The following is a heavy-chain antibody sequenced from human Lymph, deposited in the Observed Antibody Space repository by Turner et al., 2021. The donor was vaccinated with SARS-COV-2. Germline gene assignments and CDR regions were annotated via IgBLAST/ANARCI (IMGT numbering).Heavy chain of an antibody. CDR1: GSTFSSYW. CDR3: ARVGVRFEWSDGYHYYYAMDV. V-gene: IGHV3-7*03. J-gene: IGHJ6*02. D-gene: IGHD3-3*01. Sequence: EVQLVESGGGLVQPGGSLILPCAASGSTFSSYWMSWVRQAPGKGLEWVANIKQDGSEKYYVDSVKGRFTIARDNAKNSLYLQMNSLRADDTAVYFCARVGVRFEWSDGYHYYYAMDVWGQGTTVTVSS. CDR2: IKQDGSEK.